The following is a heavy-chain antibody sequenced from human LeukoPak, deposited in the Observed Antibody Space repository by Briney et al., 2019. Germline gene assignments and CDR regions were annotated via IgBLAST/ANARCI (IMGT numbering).Heavy chain of an antibody. J-gene: IGHJ4*02. CDR2: IHSDGSTT. Sequence: QTGGSLTLSCAASGFTFSSYWMHWVRQAPGKGQVWVSRIHSDGSTTSYADSVKGRFTISRDNAKNTLYLQMNSLRAEDTAVYYCARGSGDGYNRCYFDSWGQGTLVTVSS. CDR3: ARGSGDGYNRCYFDS. V-gene: IGHV3-74*01. CDR1: GFTFSSYW. D-gene: IGHD2-21*02.